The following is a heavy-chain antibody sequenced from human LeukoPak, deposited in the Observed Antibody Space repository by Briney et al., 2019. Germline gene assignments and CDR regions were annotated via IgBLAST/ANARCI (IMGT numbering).Heavy chain of an antibody. CDR3: ARGTSVYDILTGLDY. Sequence: PGGSLRLSCAASGFTFSSYSMNWVRQAPGKGLEWVSYIGSSGSTIYYADSVKGRFTISRDNAKNSLYLQMNSLRAEDTAVYYCARGTSVYDILTGLDYWGQGTLVTVSS. V-gene: IGHV3-48*04. D-gene: IGHD3-9*01. CDR2: IGSSGSTI. J-gene: IGHJ4*02. CDR1: GFTFSSYS.